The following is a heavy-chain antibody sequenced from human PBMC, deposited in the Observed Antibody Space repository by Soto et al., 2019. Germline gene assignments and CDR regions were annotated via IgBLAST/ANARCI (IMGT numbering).Heavy chain of an antibody. CDR2: ISYDGRNK. CDR3: AREESYGMDV. J-gene: IGHJ6*02. CDR1: GFTFSSYA. Sequence: QVQLVESGGGVVQPGRSLRLSCAASGFTFSSYAMHWVRQAPGKGLEWVAVISYDGRNKYYADSVKGRFTISRDNSKNALYLQMNSVRAEETDVYYCAREESYGMDVWGQGTTVTVSS. V-gene: IGHV3-30*04. D-gene: IGHD3-10*01.